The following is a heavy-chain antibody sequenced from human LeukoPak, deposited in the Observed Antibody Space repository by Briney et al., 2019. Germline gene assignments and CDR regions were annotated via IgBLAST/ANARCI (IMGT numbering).Heavy chain of an antibody. CDR1: GFIFSNYA. V-gene: IGHV3-23*01. CDR2: ISGSGAST. J-gene: IGHJ4*02. Sequence: GGSLRLSCAASGFIFSNYAMTWFRRAPGKRLEWFLTISGSGASTHYAASVKGRFTISRDNSDITMYLQQNSLRAAATAVYFCAKATTYNSGGYFDFWGQGILVTVSS. D-gene: IGHD1-1*01. CDR3: AKATTYNSGGYFDF.